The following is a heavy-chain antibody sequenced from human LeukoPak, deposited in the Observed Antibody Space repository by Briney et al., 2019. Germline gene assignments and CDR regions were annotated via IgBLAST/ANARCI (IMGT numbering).Heavy chain of an antibody. J-gene: IGHJ4*02. CDR2: ISSSSSYI. CDR3: ARLAFPHRGPTDY. V-gene: IGHV3-21*01. Sequence: GGSLRLSCAASGFTFSSYSMNWVRQAPGKGLEWVSSISSSSSYIYYADSVKGRFTISRDNAKNSLYLQMNSLRAEDTAVYYRARLAFPHRGPTDYWGQGTLVTVSS. CDR1: GFTFSSYS.